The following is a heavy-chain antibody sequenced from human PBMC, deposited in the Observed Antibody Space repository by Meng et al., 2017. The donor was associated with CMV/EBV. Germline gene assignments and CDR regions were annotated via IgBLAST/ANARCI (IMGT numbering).Heavy chain of an antibody. CDR3: AREEVAVAGLSDAFDM. CDR2: ISSSSSTI. CDR1: GFTFSSYS. J-gene: IGHJ3*02. Sequence: GESLKISCAASGFTFSSYSMNWVRQAPGKGLEWVSYISSSSSTIYYADSVKGRFTISRDNAKNSLYLQMNSLRVEDTAVYYCAREEVAVAGLSDAFDMWGQGTMVTVSS. V-gene: IGHV3-48*04. D-gene: IGHD6-19*01.